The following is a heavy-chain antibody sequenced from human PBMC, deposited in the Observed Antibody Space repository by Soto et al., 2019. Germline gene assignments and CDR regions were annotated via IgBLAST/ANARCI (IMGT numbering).Heavy chain of an antibody. Sequence: QLQLQESGPGLVKPSATLSLTCTVSRGSISSGTNYWAWIRQPPWNGLEWIANIYYSGSTFYNPSLKSRVTIYLDTSKNQFSLKLRSVTAADTAVYYCARHEAGWYFDSWGQGTLVTVSS. V-gene: IGHV4-39*01. CDR1: RGSISSGTNY. CDR3: ARHEAGWYFDS. CDR2: IYYSGST. J-gene: IGHJ4*02. D-gene: IGHD6-25*01.